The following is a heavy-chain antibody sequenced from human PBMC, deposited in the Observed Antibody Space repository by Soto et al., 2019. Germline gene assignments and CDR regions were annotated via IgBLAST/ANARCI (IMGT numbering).Heavy chain of an antibody. D-gene: IGHD6-6*01. CDR3: ARTSYGHSSSSEILYYFDY. CDR2: IYYSGST. J-gene: IGHJ4*02. CDR1: GGSISSGGYY. Sequence: SETLSLTCTVSGGSISSGGYYWSWIRQHPGKGLEWIGYIYYSGSTYYNPSLKSRVTISVDTSKNQFSLKLSSVTAADTAVYYCARTSYGHSSSSEILYYFDYWGQGTLVTVSS. V-gene: IGHV4-31*03.